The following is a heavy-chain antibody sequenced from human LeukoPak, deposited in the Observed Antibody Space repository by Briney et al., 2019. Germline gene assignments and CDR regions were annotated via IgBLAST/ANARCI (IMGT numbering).Heavy chain of an antibody. CDR2: IKQDGSKK. Sequence: GGSLRLSCVASGSPFSSYWMTWVRQAPGKGLEWVANIKQDGSKKSYVDSVKGRFTISRDNAKNSLYLQMNSLRAEDTAIYYCTRVGYIDEGIDYWGQGTLVTVSS. CDR3: TRVGYIDEGIDY. V-gene: IGHV3-7*04. J-gene: IGHJ4*02. D-gene: IGHD5-24*01. CDR1: GSPFSSYW.